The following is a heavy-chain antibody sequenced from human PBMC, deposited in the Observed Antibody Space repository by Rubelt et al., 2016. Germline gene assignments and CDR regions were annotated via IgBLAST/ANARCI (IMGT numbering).Heavy chain of an antibody. Sequence: EVQLVESGGGLIQPGGSLRLSCAASGFTVSSNYMSWVRQAPGKGLEWVSVIYTSGSPYYADPVKGRFTSPRDNSDNTQYIQVSSLSAGEAALWYWARLPRGSCGWVDYWGQGTLVTVSS. CDR2: IYTSGSP. J-gene: IGHJ4*02. CDR1: GFTVSSNY. CDR3: ARLPRGSCGWVDY. D-gene: IGHD5-18*01. V-gene: IGHV3-53*01.